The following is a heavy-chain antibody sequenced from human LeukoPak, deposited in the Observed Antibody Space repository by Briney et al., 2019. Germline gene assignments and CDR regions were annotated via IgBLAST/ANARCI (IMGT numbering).Heavy chain of an antibody. CDR3: ARSIWYNRQYYFDS. J-gene: IGHJ4*02. CDR1: GYSFNDYA. Sequence: ASVKVSCKASGYSFNDYAMQWVRQAPGQRLEWMGWNNCGNGKTKYSEKFQGRVTITRDQSATTAYMDLSSLRSEDTAVYYCARSIWYNRQYYFDSWGQGTLVTVSS. D-gene: IGHD6-13*01. V-gene: IGHV1-3*01. CDR2: NNCGNGKT.